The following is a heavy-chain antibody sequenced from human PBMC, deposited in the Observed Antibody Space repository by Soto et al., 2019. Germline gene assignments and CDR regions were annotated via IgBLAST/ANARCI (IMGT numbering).Heavy chain of an antibody. CDR1: GFTFSSYA. Sequence: PGGSLRLSCAASGFTFSSYAMHWVRQAPGKGLEWVAVISYDGSNKYYADSVKGRFTISRDNSKNSLYLQMNSLRAEDTAVYYCARDDSSGYPYYYYYYGMDVWGQGTTVTVSS. V-gene: IGHV3-30-3*01. CDR2: ISYDGSNK. D-gene: IGHD3-22*01. CDR3: ARDDSSGYPYYYYYYGMDV. J-gene: IGHJ6*02.